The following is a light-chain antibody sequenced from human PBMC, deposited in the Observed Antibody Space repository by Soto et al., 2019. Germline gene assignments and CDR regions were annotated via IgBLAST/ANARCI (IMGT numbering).Light chain of an antibody. J-gene: IGLJ3*02. Sequence: QAVVTQEPSLTVSPGGTVTLTCASSTGAVTSGYYPNWFQQKPGQAPRALIYSTSNKQSWTPARFSGSLLGGKAALTLSGVQPEDEAEYYCLLYYGGARLWVFGGGTKLTVL. CDR3: LLYYGGARLWV. V-gene: IGLV7-43*01. CDR2: STS. CDR1: TGAVTSGYY.